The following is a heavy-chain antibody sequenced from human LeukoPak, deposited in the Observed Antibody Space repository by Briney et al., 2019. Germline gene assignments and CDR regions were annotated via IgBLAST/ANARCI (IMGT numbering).Heavy chain of an antibody. D-gene: IGHD5-24*01. V-gene: IGHV4-34*01. J-gene: IGHJ4*02. CDR1: GGSFSGYY. CDR3: ASRSGDGYNSY. CDR2: INHSGST. Sequence: SETLSLTCAVYGGSFSGYYWGWIRQPPGKGLEWIGEINHSGSTNYNPSLKSRVTISVDTSKNQFSLNLSSVTAADTAVYYCASRSGDGYNSYWGQGTLVTVSS.